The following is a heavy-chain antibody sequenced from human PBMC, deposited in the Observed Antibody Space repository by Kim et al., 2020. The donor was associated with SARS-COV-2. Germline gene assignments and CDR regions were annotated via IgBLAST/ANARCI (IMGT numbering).Heavy chain of an antibody. Sequence: SETLSLTCAVYGGSLRTYNWNWIRQPPGKGLEWIGEINHSGSTKYNPSLKSRVTISVDTSKNQFSLNLRSVTAADSAIYYCARGGARDTSGTHDASDIWGPGTMVTVSS. CDR1: GGSLRTYN. J-gene: IGHJ3*02. CDR2: INHSGST. D-gene: IGHD2-2*01. V-gene: IGHV4-34*01. CDR3: ARGGARDTSGTHDASDI.